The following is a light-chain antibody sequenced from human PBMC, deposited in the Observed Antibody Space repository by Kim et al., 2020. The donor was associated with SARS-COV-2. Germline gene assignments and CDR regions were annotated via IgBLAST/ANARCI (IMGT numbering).Light chain of an antibody. V-gene: IGKV3-20*01. Sequence: EIVLTQSPGTLSLSPGERATLSCRASQSVSSSNLAWYQQKPGQAPRLLMYGASSRATGIPDRFSGSGSGTDFILTISRLEPEDFAVYYCQQYGIAPPYTVGQGTKLEI. J-gene: IGKJ2*01. CDR2: GAS. CDR3: QQYGIAPPYT. CDR1: QSVSSSN.